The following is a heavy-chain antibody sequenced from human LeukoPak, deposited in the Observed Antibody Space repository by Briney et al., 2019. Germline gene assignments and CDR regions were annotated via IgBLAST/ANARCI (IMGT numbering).Heavy chain of an antibody. J-gene: IGHJ4*02. CDR3: ARGGVLRYFDWLPSQGEFDY. D-gene: IGHD3-9*01. Sequence: GGSLRLSCAASGFTFSSYSMNWVRQAPGKGLEWVSSISSSSSYIYYADSVKGRFTISRDNAKNSLYLQMNSLRAEDTAVYYCARGGVLRYFDWLPSQGEFDYWGQGTLVTVSS. CDR2: ISSSSSYI. V-gene: IGHV3-21*01. CDR1: GFTFSSYS.